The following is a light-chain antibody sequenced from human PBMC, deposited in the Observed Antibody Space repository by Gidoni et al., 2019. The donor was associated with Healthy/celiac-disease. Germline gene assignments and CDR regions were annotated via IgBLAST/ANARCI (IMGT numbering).Light chain of an antibody. J-gene: IGKJ5*01. CDR1: QGISSY. V-gene: IGKV1-9*01. CDR3: QQLNSYPLLT. Sequence: DIQLTQSPSFLSASGGDRVTITCWASQGISSYLAWYQQKPGKDPKLLIYAASTLQSGGPSRFSGSGSGTEFTLTISSLQPEDFATYYCQQLNSYPLLTFGQGTRLEIK. CDR2: AAS.